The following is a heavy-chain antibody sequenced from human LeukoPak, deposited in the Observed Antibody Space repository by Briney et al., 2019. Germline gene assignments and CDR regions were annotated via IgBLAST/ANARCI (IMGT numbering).Heavy chain of an antibody. CDR2: ISTYNGDT. Sequence: ASVKVSCKASGYTFTTYGISWVRQAPGQGLERMGWISTYNGDTNYAQKLQGRVTMTADTSTSTTYMELRSLRSDDTAVYYCALIPYCTTATCYYFDFWGQGTLVTVSS. CDR3: ALIPYCTTATCYYFDF. V-gene: IGHV1-18*01. J-gene: IGHJ4*02. CDR1: GYTFTTYG. D-gene: IGHD2-2*01.